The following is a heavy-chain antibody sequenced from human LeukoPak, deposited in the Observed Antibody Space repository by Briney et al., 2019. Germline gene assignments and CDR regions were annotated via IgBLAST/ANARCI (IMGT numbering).Heavy chain of an antibody. CDR3: ARDPAWAADSLHWVDP. J-gene: IGHJ5*02. V-gene: IGHV4-38-2*02. D-gene: IGHD6-13*01. Sequence: SETLSLTCTVSGYSISSGHYWGWIRQSPDKGLEWIGSIYHSGSTYYNPSFKSRVTISVDTSKNQYSLKLTSVTAADTAIYYCARDPAWAADSLHWVDPWGQGTRVTVS. CDR2: IYHSGST. CDR1: GYSISSGHY.